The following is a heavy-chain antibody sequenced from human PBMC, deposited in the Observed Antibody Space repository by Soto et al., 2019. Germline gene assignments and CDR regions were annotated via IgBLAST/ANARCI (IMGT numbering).Heavy chain of an antibody. CDR2: ISSSSTYV. V-gene: IGHV3-21*01. Sequence: GGSLRLSCAASGFTFSSYSMNWVRQAPGEGLEWVSSISSSSTYVYYADSVKGRFTISRDNAKSSLYLQMNSLRAEDTAVYYCASLRGASLRNYYYYGMDVWGQGTTVTVSS. CDR1: GFTFSSYS. CDR3: ASLRGASLRNYYYYGMDV. J-gene: IGHJ6*02. D-gene: IGHD3-10*01.